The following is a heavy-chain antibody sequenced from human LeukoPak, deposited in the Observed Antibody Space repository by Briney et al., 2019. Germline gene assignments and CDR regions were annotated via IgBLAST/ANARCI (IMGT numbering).Heavy chain of an antibody. Sequence: ASVKVSCKASGYTFIDYYIHWLRQAPGQGLGWMGWINPNSGATDYAQNFQGRVTLTRDTSISTAYMELSSLRSDDTAVYYCARDISGSWFDPWGQGALVTVSS. D-gene: IGHD3-10*01. J-gene: IGHJ5*02. CDR2: INPNSGAT. CDR3: ARDISGSWFDP. CDR1: GYTFIDYY. V-gene: IGHV1-2*02.